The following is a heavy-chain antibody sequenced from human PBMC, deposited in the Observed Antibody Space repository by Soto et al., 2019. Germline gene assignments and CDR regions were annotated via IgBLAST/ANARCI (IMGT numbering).Heavy chain of an antibody. J-gene: IGHJ2*01. Sequence: GGSLRLSCAASGFTFSSYWMSWVRQAPGKGLEWVASIKQDGSEKYYVDSVKGRFTISRDNAKNSLYLQMNSLRAEDSAVYYCARDRNRYCYFDLWGRGTLVTVSS. V-gene: IGHV3-7*03. CDR3: ARDRNRYCYFDL. CDR1: GFTFSSYW. D-gene: IGHD1-1*01. CDR2: IKQDGSEK.